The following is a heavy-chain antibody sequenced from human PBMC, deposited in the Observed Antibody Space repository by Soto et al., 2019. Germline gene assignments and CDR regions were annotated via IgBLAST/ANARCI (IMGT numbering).Heavy chain of an antibody. D-gene: IGHD3-22*01. CDR2: ISAYNGNT. CDR1: GYTFTIYG. Sequence: ASLKVSCKASGYTFTIYGISWVRQAPGQGLEWMGWISAYNGNTNYAQKLQGRVTMTTDTSTSTAYMELRSLRSDDTAVYYCARLEYFYDSSGYYVYWGQGTLVTVSS. CDR3: ARLEYFYDSSGYYVY. V-gene: IGHV1-18*01. J-gene: IGHJ4*02.